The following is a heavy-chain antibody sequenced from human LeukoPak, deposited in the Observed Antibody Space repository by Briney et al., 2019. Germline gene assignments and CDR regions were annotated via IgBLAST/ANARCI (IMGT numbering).Heavy chain of an antibody. CDR3: AGLAGYSSGWYYFDY. J-gene: IGHJ4*02. CDR2: INHSGST. Sequence: SETLSLTCGVYGGSFSGYYWSWIRQPPGKGLEWIGEINHSGSTNYNPSLKSRVTISVDTSKNQFSLKLSSVTAADTAVYYCAGLAGYSSGWYYFDYWGQGTLVTVSS. D-gene: IGHD6-19*01. V-gene: IGHV4-34*01. CDR1: GGSFSGYY.